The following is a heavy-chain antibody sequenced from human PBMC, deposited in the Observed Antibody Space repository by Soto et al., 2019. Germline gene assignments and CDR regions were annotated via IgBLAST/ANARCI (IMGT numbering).Heavy chain of an antibody. J-gene: IGHJ5*02. Sequence: PGGSLRLSCPATGFTFSTCAMNWVRQAPGKGLEWVSTITGSGTTTYYADSVKGRFTISRDNFKNSLYLQMNSLRAEDTAVYYCARVKTGSITIFGVVTSSGFDPWGQGTLVTVSS. V-gene: IGHV3-23*01. CDR2: ITGSGTTT. CDR1: GFTFSTCA. CDR3: ARVKTGSITIFGVVTSSGFDP. D-gene: IGHD3-3*01.